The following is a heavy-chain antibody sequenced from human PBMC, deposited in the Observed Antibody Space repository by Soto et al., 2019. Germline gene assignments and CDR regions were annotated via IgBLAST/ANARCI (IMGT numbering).Heavy chain of an antibody. D-gene: IGHD1-26*01. J-gene: IGHJ6*02. Sequence: EVQLVESGGGLVKPGGSLRLSCAASGFTFSSYSMNWVRQAPGKGLEWVSSISSSSSYIYYADSVKGRFTISRDNAKNSLYLQMNSLRAEDTAVYYCARVSIVGATTDYYYYYGMDVWGQGTTVTVSS. CDR2: ISSSSSYI. CDR3: ARVSIVGATTDYYYYYGMDV. CDR1: GFTFSSYS. V-gene: IGHV3-21*01.